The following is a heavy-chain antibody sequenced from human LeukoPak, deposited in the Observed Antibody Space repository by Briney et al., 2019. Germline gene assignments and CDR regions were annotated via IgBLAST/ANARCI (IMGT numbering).Heavy chain of an antibody. V-gene: IGHV3-33*01. CDR2: IWYDGSNK. Sequence: GGSLRLSCAASGFTFSSYGMHWVRQAPGKGLEWVAVIWYDGSNKYYADSVKGRFTISRDNSKNTLYLQMNSLRAEDTAVYYCARVEERYYGSGSPTDYWGQGTLVTVSS. D-gene: IGHD3-10*01. J-gene: IGHJ4*02. CDR3: ARVEERYYGSGSPTDY. CDR1: GFTFSSYG.